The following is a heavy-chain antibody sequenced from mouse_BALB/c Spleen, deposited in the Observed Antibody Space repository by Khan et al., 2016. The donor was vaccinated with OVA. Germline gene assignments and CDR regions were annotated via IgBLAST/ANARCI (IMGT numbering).Heavy chain of an antibody. CDR3: ARKTYRCDRYLDV. CDR2: INTYTGEP. D-gene: IGHD2-14*01. Sequence: QIQLVQSGPELKKPGETVKISCKASGSTFTNYGMSWVKQAPGKGLKWMGWINTYTGEPTYADDFKGRFAFSLETSASTAYLQINNLKNEDTATYFSARKTYRCDRYLDVWGAGTTVTVSS. CDR1: GSTFTNYG. J-gene: IGHJ1*01. V-gene: IGHV9-3-1*01.